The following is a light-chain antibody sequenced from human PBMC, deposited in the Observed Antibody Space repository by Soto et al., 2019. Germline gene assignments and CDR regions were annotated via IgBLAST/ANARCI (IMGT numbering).Light chain of an antibody. V-gene: IGLV2-14*01. J-gene: IGLJ2*01. CDR1: SSDVGGYNY. CDR3: SSYTSSSTLVV. Sequence: QSVLTQPASVPGSPGQSITISCTGTSSDVGGYNYVSWYQQHPRKAPKLMIYDVSNRPSGVSNRFSGPKSGNTASLTISWLQADDEADYYCSSYTSSSTLVVFGGGTKLTVL. CDR2: DVS.